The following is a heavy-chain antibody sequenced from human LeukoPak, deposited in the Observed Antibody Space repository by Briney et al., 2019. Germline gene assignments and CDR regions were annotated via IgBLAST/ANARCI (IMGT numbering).Heavy chain of an antibody. Sequence: SETLSLTCTVSGGSISSGDYYWSWIRQPPGKGLEWIGYIYYSGSTYYNPSLKSRVTISVDTSKNQFSLQLNSVTPEDTAVYYCARARGWDFDYWGQGTLVTVSS. J-gene: IGHJ4*02. CDR2: IYYSGST. D-gene: IGHD6-19*01. CDR1: GGSISSGDYY. CDR3: ARARGWDFDY. V-gene: IGHV4-30-4*01.